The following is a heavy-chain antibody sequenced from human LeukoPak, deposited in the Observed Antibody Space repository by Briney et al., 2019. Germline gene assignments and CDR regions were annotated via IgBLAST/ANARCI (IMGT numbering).Heavy chain of an antibody. J-gene: IGHJ4*02. CDR3: AKGGAYSYVSSGYFDY. CDR1: GFMFSNFA. D-gene: IGHD3-22*01. Sequence: PGGSLRLSCAASGFMFSNFAMSWVRQAPGKELEWVSAISGSGGSTYYADSVKGRFTISRDISKNTLFLQMNSLRAEDTAVYYCAKGGAYSYVSSGYFDYWGQGALVTVSS. V-gene: IGHV3-23*01. CDR2: ISGSGGST.